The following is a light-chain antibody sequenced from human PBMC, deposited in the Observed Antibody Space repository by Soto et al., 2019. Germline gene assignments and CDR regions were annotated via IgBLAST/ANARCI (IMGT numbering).Light chain of an antibody. CDR2: DVS. Sequence: QSALTQPRSVSGSPGQSVTISCTGTSSDVGGYNYVSWYQQHPGKAPKVMIYDVSKRPSGVPDRFSGSKSGNTASLTISGLQAEDEADYYYCSHAGSYTYVFGTGTKVTVL. V-gene: IGLV2-11*01. CDR3: CSHAGSYTYV. CDR1: SSDVGGYNY. J-gene: IGLJ1*01.